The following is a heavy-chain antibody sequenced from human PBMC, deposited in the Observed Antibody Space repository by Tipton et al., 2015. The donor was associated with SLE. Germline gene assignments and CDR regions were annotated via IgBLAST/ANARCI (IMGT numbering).Heavy chain of an antibody. J-gene: IGHJ4*02. CDR3: ASFSTTASD. CDR2: INPNSGGT. D-gene: IGHD1-14*01. Sequence: QLVQSGAEVKKPGASVKVSCKASEYTFSAYYIHWVRQAPGQGLEWMGWINPNSGGTMYAQKFQGRVTMTRDTSISTAYMEVGRLRFDDTAVYYCASFSTTASDWGQGTLVTVSS. CDR1: EYTFSAYY. V-gene: IGHV1-2*02.